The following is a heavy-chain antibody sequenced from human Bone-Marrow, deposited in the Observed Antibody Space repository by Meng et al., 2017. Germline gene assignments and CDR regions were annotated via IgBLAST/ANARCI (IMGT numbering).Heavy chain of an antibody. CDR2: ISSSSTYI. J-gene: IGHJ4*02. V-gene: IGHV3-21*01. CDR1: GFTFSSYS. D-gene: IGHD1-26*01. Sequence: EVQLVESGGGLVKPGGSLRRSCAASGFTFSSYSMNWVRQAPGKGLEWVSSISSSSTYIYYADSVKGRFTISRDNAKNSLYLQMNSLRAEDTAVYYCAKEPYSGSYYFHYWGQGTLVTVSS. CDR3: AKEPYSGSYYFHY.